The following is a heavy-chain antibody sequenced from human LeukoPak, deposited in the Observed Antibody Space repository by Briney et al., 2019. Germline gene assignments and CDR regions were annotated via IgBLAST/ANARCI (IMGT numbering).Heavy chain of an antibody. J-gene: IGHJ3*02. Sequence: SETLSLTCAVSGGSFSGFYWSWIRQPPGKGLEWIGEINHSGSTNYNPSLKSRVTISVDTSKNQFSLKLSSVPAADTAVYYWARGQLWYSNDAFDIWGQGTMVTVSS. CDR1: GGSFSGFY. D-gene: IGHD5-18*01. V-gene: IGHV4-34*01. CDR2: INHSGST. CDR3: ARGQLWYSNDAFDI.